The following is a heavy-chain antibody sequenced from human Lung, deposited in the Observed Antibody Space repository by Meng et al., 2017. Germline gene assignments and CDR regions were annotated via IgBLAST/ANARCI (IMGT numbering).Heavy chain of an antibody. CDR1: GATFSSSA. V-gene: IGHV1-69*01. D-gene: IGHD3-22*01. CDR2: IIPLFDTT. J-gene: IGHJ4*02. Sequence: GQLSPTGAGVKKPGSSVTVSCKASGATFSSSAISWVRQAPGQGLEWMGGIIPLFDTTHYAQNFQGRVSITADESTRTAYMELSSLRSEDTAVYYCARALGLTTMMTYWGQGTLVTVSS. CDR3: ARALGLTTMMTY.